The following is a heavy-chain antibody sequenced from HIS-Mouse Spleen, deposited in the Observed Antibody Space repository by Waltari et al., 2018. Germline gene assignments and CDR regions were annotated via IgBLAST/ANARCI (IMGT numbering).Heavy chain of an antibody. D-gene: IGHD5-12*01. V-gene: IGHV4-31*03. CDR2: IYYSGST. CDR1: GCSISSGGYF. J-gene: IGHJ4*02. CDR3: ARSGYSGYAYFDY. Sequence: QVQLQESGPGLVKPSQTLSLTCTVSGCSISSGGYFWSWIRQHPGKGLEWIGYIYYSGSTYYNPSLKSRVTISVDTSKNQFSLKLSSVTAADTAVYYCARSGYSGYAYFDYWGQGTLVTVSS.